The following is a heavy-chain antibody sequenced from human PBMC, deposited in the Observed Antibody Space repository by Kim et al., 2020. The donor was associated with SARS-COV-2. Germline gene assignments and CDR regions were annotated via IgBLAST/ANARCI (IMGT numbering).Heavy chain of an antibody. CDR1: GGSFSGHY. CDR2: IHQSGST. D-gene: IGHD2-2*02. Sequence: SETLSLTCAVYGGSFSGHYWSWIRQPPGKGLEWIGEIHQSGSTNYNPSIKSRVTISIDTPKNQFSLKLSSVAAADTGFYYCARGRAGVVPAPILGIGPHYDYFIMDVWGHGTTVTVSS. CDR3: ARGRAGVVPAPILGIGPHYDYFIMDV. V-gene: IGHV4-34*01. J-gene: IGHJ6*02.